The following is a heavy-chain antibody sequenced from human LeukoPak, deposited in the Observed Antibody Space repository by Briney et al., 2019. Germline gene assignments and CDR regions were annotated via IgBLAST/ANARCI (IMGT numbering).Heavy chain of an antibody. CDR1: GFTFSSYW. CDR3: AREGAWYVSGSYSGYFYGMDV. J-gene: IGHJ6*02. Sequence: GGSLRLSCAASGFTFSSYWMHWVRQAPGKGLVWVSRINSDGSSTSYADSVKGRFTISRDNAKNTLYLQMNSLRAEDTAVYYCAREGAWYVSGSYSGYFYGMDVWGQGTTVTVSS. CDR2: INSDGSST. D-gene: IGHD3-10*01. V-gene: IGHV3-74*01.